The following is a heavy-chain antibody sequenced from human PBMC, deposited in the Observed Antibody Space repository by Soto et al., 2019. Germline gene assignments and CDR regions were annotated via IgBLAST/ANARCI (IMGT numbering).Heavy chain of an antibody. D-gene: IGHD2-2*01. CDR2: IKQDGSEK. V-gene: IGHV3-7*01. J-gene: IGHJ4*02. CDR3: AKNNLYCSSTNCFVFDY. Sequence: EVQVVESGGGLVQPGGSLRLSCAASGFIFSNYWMSWVRQAPGKGLEWVANIKQDGSEKHYVDSVNGRFTISRDNTDNSLYLQVNSLRAEATAVYYCAKNNLYCSSTNCFVFDYWGQGTLVTVSS. CDR1: GFIFSNYW.